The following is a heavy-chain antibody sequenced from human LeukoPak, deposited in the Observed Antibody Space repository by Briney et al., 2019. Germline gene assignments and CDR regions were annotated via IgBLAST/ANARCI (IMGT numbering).Heavy chain of an antibody. CDR1: GGSISSYY. J-gene: IGHJ4*02. CDR3: ARDAFNAENYYDSSGSFDY. D-gene: IGHD3-22*01. CDR2: IYYSGNT. Sequence: SETLSLTCTVSGGSISSYYWSWIRQPPGKGLEWIGYIYYSGNTNYNPSLKSRVTISVDTSKNQFSLKLSSVTAADTAVYYCARDAFNAENYYDSSGSFDYWGQGTLVTVSS. V-gene: IGHV4-59*12.